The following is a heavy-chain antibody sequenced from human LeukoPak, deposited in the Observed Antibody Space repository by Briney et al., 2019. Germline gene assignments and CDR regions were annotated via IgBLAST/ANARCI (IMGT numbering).Heavy chain of an antibody. CDR2: INPNSGGT. V-gene: IGHV1-2*02. Sequence: ASVKVSCKASGYTFTSYDINWVRQATGQGLEWMGWINPNSGGTNYAQKFQGRVTMTRDTSISTAYMELSRLRSDDTAVYYCARRMIAGSNWFDPWGQGTLVTVSS. J-gene: IGHJ5*02. CDR1: GYTFTSYD. CDR3: ARRMIAGSNWFDP. D-gene: IGHD3-22*01.